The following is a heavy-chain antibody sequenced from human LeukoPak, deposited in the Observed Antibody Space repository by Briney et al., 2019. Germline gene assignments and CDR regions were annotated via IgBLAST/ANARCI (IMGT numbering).Heavy chain of an antibody. CDR2: ITSISRTI. CDR3: ARGKYNYGYILDY. Sequence: GGSLRLSCAASGFTFSSFSMNWVRQAPGKGLEWVSFITSISRTIYYADSVKGRFTISRDNAKNLLYLQMNSLRAEDTAVYYCARGKYNYGYILDYWGQGTLVTVSS. CDR1: GFTFSSFS. V-gene: IGHV3-48*01. D-gene: IGHD5-18*01. J-gene: IGHJ4*02.